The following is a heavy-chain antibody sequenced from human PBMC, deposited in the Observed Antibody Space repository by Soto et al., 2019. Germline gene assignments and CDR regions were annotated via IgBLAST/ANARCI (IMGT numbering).Heavy chain of an antibody. V-gene: IGHV3-74*01. Sequence: PGGSRRLSCVASGFTFSDYWMHWVRQAPGKGLVWVSRIKFDGGITSHADSVKGRFTISRDNARNTVHLQMNSLRAEDTGVYYCARGIRNYYGVDVWGQGTTVTVSS. CDR1: GFTFSDYW. J-gene: IGHJ6*02. CDR3: ARGIRNYYGVDV. CDR2: IKFDGGIT.